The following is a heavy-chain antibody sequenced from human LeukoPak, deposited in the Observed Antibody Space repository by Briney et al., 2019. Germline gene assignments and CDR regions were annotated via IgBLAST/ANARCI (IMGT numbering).Heavy chain of an antibody. CDR1: VFTFSSYS. J-gene: IGHJ3*02. Sequence: GGSLRLSCAASVFTFSSYSMNWVRQAPGKGLEWVSSISSSSSYIYYADSVKGRFTISRDNAKNSLYLQMNSLRAEDTAVYYCARGPYYDTSTAYAFDIWGQGTMVTVSS. CDR3: ARGPYYDTSTAYAFDI. V-gene: IGHV3-21*01. CDR2: ISSSSSYI. D-gene: IGHD3-22*01.